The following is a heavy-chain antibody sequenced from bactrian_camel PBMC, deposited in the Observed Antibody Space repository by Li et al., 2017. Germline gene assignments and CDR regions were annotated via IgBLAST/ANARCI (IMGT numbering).Heavy chain of an antibody. J-gene: IGHJ4*01. CDR1: GYTYNRNC. CDR3: AAARSYCHSRRLLPATNFEY. Sequence: HVQLVESGGGLVQPGGSLRLSCAASGYTYNRNCMAWFRQAPGKEREGVARIYTGGGVTTYADSVKGRFTVSQDNANYTVYLQMNSLKPEDTAMYYCAAARSYCHSRRLLPATNFEYWGQGTQVTVS. CDR2: IYTGGGVT. D-gene: IGHD3*01. V-gene: IGHV3S1*01.